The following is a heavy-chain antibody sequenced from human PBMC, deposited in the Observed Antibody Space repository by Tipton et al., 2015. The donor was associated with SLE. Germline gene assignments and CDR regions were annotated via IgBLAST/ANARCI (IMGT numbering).Heavy chain of an antibody. CDR3: ARVIRDDYFDY. Sequence: SLRLSCAASGFPFSNLWMHWVRQLPGKGLVWAAEISSEGSSTTYADSVEGRFSIYRDNSKNTLYLQMNSLRAEDTAVYYCARVIRDDYFDYWGQGTLVTVSS. J-gene: IGHJ4*02. CDR2: ISSEGSST. V-gene: IGHV3-74*03. CDR1: GFPFSNLW. D-gene: IGHD3-16*01.